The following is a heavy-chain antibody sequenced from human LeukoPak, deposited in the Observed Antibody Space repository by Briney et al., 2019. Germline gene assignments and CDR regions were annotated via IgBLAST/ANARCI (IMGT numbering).Heavy chain of an antibody. V-gene: IGHV1-69*04. CDR2: IIPILGIA. CDR3: AGSWGVIPNWFDP. Sequence: SVKVSCKASGGTFSSYAISWVRQAPGQRLEWMGRIIPILGIANYAQKFQGRVTITADKSTSTAYMELSSLRSEDTAVYYCAGSWGVIPNWFDPWGQGTLVTVSS. CDR1: GGTFSSYA. J-gene: IGHJ5*02. D-gene: IGHD3-10*01.